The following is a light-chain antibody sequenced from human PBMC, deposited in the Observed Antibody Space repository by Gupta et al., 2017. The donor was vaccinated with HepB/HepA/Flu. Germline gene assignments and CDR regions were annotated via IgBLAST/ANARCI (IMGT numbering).Light chain of an antibody. CDR3: QQANSFPLT. V-gene: IGKV1D-12*01. CDR1: QGISW. CDR2: AAS. Sequence: DLQMTQSPSSVSASVGDTVTITCRASQGISWLAWYQQKPGKAPNLLIYAASTLQSGVPSRFSGSGSGTSFTLTISSLQPEDFATYYCQQANSFPLTFGQGTRLEIK. J-gene: IGKJ5*01.